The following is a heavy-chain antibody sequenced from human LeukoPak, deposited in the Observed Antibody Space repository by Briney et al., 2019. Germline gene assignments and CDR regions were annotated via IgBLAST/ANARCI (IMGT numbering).Heavy chain of an antibody. J-gene: IGHJ4*02. CDR1: GGTFSSYA. CDR2: IIPIFGTA. CDR3: ARGGPVGAYFDY. D-gene: IGHD1-26*01. Sequence: SVKVSCKASGGTFSSYAISWVRQAPGQGLEWMGRIIPIFGTANYAQKFQGRVTITTDESTSTAYMELSSLRSEDTAVYYCARGGPVGAYFDYWGQGTLVTVSP. V-gene: IGHV1-69*05.